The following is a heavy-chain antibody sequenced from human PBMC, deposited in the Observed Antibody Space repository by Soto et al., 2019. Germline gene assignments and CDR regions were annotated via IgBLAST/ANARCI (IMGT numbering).Heavy chain of an antibody. D-gene: IGHD1-26*01. CDR2: ISGSGGST. CDR1: GFTFSSYA. Sequence: GGSLKLSCAASGFTFSSYAMSWVRQAPGKGLEWVSAISGSGGSTYYADSVKGRFTISRDNSKNTLYLQMNSLRAEDTAVYYCARVNSGNYYYYGMDVWGQGTTVTVSS. J-gene: IGHJ6*02. CDR3: ARVNSGNYYYYGMDV. V-gene: IGHV3-23*01.